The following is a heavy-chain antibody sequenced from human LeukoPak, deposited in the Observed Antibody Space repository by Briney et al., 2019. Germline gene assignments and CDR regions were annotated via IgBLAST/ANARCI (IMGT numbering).Heavy chain of an antibody. J-gene: IGHJ5*02. CDR1: GFTFSTYG. CDR2: IWYDGSNK. V-gene: IGHV3-33*01. Sequence: TGRSPRLSCAASGFTFSTYGMHWVRQAPGKGLEGVTFIWYDGSNKYYADSVKGRFTISRDIAKSSLYLQMNSLRAEHTAVYYCARSSAYSYGPWGQGTLVTVS. CDR3: ARSSAYSYGP. D-gene: IGHD5-18*01.